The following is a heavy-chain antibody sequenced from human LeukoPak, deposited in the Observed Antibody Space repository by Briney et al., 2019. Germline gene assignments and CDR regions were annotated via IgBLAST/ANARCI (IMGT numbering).Heavy chain of an antibody. Sequence: GGSLRLSCAASGFTFSGSAMHWVRQASGKVLEWVGRIRSKATSYATAYAASGKGRFTISRDDSKNTAYLQMNSLKTEDTAVYYCTRQESRVLRFLEWGPGLDAFDIWGQGTMVTVSS. D-gene: IGHD3-3*01. J-gene: IGHJ3*02. CDR3: TRQESRVLRFLEWGPGLDAFDI. CDR1: GFTFSGSA. CDR2: IRSKATSYAT. V-gene: IGHV3-73*01.